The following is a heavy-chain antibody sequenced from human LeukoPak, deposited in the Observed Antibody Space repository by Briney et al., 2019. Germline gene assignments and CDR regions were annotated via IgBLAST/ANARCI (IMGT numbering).Heavy chain of an antibody. Sequence: ASVKVSCKASGYTFTSYGISWVRQAPGQGLEWMGWISAYNGNTNYAQKLQGRVTMTTDTSTSTAHMELRSLRSDDTAVYYCAREGLDSSSPYWFDPWGQGTLVTVSS. J-gene: IGHJ5*02. V-gene: IGHV1-18*01. CDR2: ISAYNGNT. D-gene: IGHD6-13*01. CDR3: AREGLDSSSPYWFDP. CDR1: GYTFTSYG.